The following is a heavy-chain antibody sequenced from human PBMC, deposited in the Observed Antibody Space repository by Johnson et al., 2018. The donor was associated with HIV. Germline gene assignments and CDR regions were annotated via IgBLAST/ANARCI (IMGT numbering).Heavy chain of an antibody. CDR2: IYSGGST. Sequence: MQLVESGGGLVQPGGSLRLSCAASGFTVSNKYMSWVRQAPGKGPEWVSVIYSGGSTYHADSVKGRFIISRDNSKSTLYLQMNSLRAEDTAVYYCARAYTYGAFDIWGQGTTVTISS. CDR1: GFTVSNKY. J-gene: IGHJ3*02. D-gene: IGHD5-18*01. V-gene: IGHV3-66*01. CDR3: ARAYTYGAFDI.